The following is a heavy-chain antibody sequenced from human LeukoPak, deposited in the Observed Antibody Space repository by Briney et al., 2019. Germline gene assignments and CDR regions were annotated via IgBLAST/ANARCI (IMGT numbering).Heavy chain of an antibody. CDR3: ARDEDCSSTSCYAFDY. CDR1: GYTFTSYY. V-gene: IGHV1-46*01. J-gene: IGHJ4*02. D-gene: IGHD2-2*01. Sequence: GASVKVSCKASGYTFTSYYMHWVRQAPGQGLEWMGIINPSGGSTSYAQKFQGRVTITRDTSTSTVYMELSSLRSEDTAVYYCARDEDCSSTSCYAFDYWGQGTLVTVSS. CDR2: INPSGGST.